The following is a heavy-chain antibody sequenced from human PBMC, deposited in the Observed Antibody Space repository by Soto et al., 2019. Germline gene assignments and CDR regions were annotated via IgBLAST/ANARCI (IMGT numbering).Heavy chain of an antibody. J-gene: IGHJ5*02. D-gene: IGHD3-16*02. Sequence: QVQLVQSGAEVKKPGSSVKVSCKASGGTLRSYSISWVRQAPGQGLEWMGGIIPIFGTANYAKKFQGRVTIIADESTSTAYMELTNLKSEDTAVYYCASSRLGGKLPSYNWFDPWGQATLVTVSS. V-gene: IGHV1-69*01. CDR3: ASSRLGGKLPSYNWFDP. CDR2: IIPIFGTA. CDR1: GGTLRSYS.